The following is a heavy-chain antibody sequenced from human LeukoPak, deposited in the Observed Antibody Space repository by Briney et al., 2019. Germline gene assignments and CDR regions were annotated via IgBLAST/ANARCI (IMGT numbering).Heavy chain of an antibody. Sequence: GASVKVSCKASEYTFTSYDINWVRQATGQGLEWLGWMNPNSGNTGSAQKFQGRLTMTSNNSINTAYMELSSLTSEDSAVYFCARDGKYCSSTNCYSRGIHWFDPWGQGTLVTVSS. CDR2: MNPNSGNT. D-gene: IGHD2-2*01. CDR1: EYTFTSYD. J-gene: IGHJ5*02. V-gene: IGHV1-8*01. CDR3: ARDGKYCSSTNCYSRGIHWFDP.